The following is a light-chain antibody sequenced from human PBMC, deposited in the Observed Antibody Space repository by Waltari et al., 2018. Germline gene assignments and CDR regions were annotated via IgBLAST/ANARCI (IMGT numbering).Light chain of an antibody. CDR2: QNS. V-gene: IGLV3-1*01. J-gene: IGLJ2*01. CDR1: KVGNKD. CDR3: QVWDGNSVV. Sequence: SYDLTQPPSVSVSPGETANIACSGNKVGNKDVCWYQQKPGQSPVLIVYQNSRRPSGIPERFSGSNSGNTATLMISGTQTIDEADYYGQVWDGNSVVFGGGTKLAVL.